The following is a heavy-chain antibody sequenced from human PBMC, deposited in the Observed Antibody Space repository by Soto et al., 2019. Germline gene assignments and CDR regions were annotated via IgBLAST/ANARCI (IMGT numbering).Heavy chain of an antibody. J-gene: IGHJ4*02. D-gene: IGHD6-13*01. Sequence: SVKVSCKASGYTFTDYYMHWVRQAAGQGLEWMGGIIPSTGIPNYAQRLQGRITITADESTGTVSMELRSLRSDDTALYYCASSYGTSWYGDYWGQGTLVTVSS. CDR1: GYTFTDYY. V-gene: IGHV1-69*10. CDR3: ASSYGTSWYGDY. CDR2: IIPSTGIP.